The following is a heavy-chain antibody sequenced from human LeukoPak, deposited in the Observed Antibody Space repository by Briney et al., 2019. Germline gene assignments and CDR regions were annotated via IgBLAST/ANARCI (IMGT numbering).Heavy chain of an antibody. D-gene: IGHD3-22*01. CDR3: ARGRNSSGYRLSVRRIFDY. V-gene: IGHV4-34*01. CDR2: INHSGST. Sequence: PSETLSLTCAVYGGSFSGYYWSWIRQPPGKGLEWIGEINHSGSTNYNPSLKSRVTISVDTSKNQFSLKLSSVTAADTAVYYCARGRNSSGYRLSVRRIFDYWGQGTLVTVSS. CDR1: GGSFSGYY. J-gene: IGHJ4*02.